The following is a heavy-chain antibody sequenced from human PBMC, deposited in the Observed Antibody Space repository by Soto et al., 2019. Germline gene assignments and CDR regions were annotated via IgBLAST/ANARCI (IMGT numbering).Heavy chain of an antibody. Sequence: SGPTLVNPTQTLALTCTFSGFSLSTSGMRVSWIRQPPGKALECLARIDWDDDKFYSTFLKTRLTISKDTSKDQVVLTMTNMDPVDKATYYCVRIKRNSGWNNWLAAWGQGPLVTVS. V-gene: IGHV2-70*04. CDR2: IDWDDDK. J-gene: IGHJ5*02. D-gene: IGHD6-19*01. CDR1: GFSLSTSGMR. CDR3: VRIKRNSGWNNWLAA.